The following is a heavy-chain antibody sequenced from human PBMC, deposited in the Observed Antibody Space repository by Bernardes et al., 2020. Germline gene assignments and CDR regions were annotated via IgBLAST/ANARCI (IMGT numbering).Heavy chain of an antibody. Sequence: GGSLRLSCAASGFTFSSYWMHWVRQAPGKGLVWVSRINSDGSSTSYADSVKGRFTISRDNAKNTLYLQMNSLRAEDTAVYYCARGLLYWWSQDYYGMDVWGQGTTVTVSS. CDR1: GFTFSSYW. J-gene: IGHJ6*02. V-gene: IGHV3-74*01. D-gene: IGHD2-8*02. CDR3: ARGLLYWWSQDYYGMDV. CDR2: INSDGSST.